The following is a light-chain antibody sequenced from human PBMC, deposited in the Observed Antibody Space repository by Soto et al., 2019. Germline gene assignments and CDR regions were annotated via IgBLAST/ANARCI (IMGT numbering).Light chain of an antibody. Sequence: DIQLTQSPSFLSASVGDRVTITCRASQGISSYLVWYQQKPGTAPKLLIYGASTLQSGVPSRFSGSGSGTEFTLTISSLQPEDFATYYCQQLNSYPLTFGGGTKVEIK. J-gene: IGKJ4*01. CDR3: QQLNSYPLT. CDR1: QGISSY. CDR2: GAS. V-gene: IGKV1-9*01.